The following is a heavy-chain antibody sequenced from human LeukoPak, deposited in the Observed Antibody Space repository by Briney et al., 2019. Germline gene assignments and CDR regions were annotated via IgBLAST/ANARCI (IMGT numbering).Heavy chain of an antibody. V-gene: IGHV4-39*07. Sequence: SETLSLTCTVSGGSISSSSYYWGWIRQPPGKGLEWIGSIYYSGSAYYNPSLKSRVTISVDTSKNQFSLKLSSVTAADTAVYYCARVALWELLIFDYWGQGTLVTVSS. D-gene: IGHD1-26*01. CDR3: ARVALWELLIFDY. CDR1: GGSISSSSYY. CDR2: IYYSGSA. J-gene: IGHJ4*02.